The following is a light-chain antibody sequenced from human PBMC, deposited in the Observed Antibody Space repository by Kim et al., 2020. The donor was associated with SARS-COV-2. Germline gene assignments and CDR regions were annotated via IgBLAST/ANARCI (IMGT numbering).Light chain of an antibody. J-gene: IGLJ3*02. CDR3: AAWDASLNAWV. CDR2: INS. CDR1: TSNIGTYT. Sequence: QSVLTQPPSVSGTPGQRVAISCSGSTSNIGTYTINWYQHVPGTAPKLLVHINSQRPSGVPDRFSGSKSGTSASLAISGLQSEDEAHYYCAAWDASLNAWVFGGGTQLTVL. V-gene: IGLV1-44*01.